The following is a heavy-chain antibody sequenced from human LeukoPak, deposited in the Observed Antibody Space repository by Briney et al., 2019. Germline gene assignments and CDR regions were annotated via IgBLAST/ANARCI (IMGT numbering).Heavy chain of an antibody. CDR3: ARKTRDYYDSSGYYDY. J-gene: IGHJ4*02. CDR2: ISWSSGSI. D-gene: IGHD3-22*01. CDR1: GFTFDDYA. Sequence: GRSLRLSCAASGFTFDDYAMHWVRQAPGKGLEWVSGISWSSGSIGYADSVEGRFTISRDNAKNSLYLQMNSLRAEDTAVYYCARKTRDYYDSSGYYDYWGQGTLVTVSS. V-gene: IGHV3-9*01.